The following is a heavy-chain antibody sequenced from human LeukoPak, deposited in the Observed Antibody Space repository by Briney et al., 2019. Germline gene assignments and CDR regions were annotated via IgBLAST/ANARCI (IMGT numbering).Heavy chain of an antibody. CDR1: GGSISSYY. CDR3: ARGDSSGYYTDAFDI. J-gene: IGHJ3*02. Sequence: SETLSLTCTVSGGSISSYYWSWIRQPPGKGLEWIGYIYYSGSTNYNPSLKSRVTISVDTSKNQFSLKLSSVTAADTAVYYCARGDSSGYYTDAFDIWGQGTMVTVSS. CDR2: IYYSGST. D-gene: IGHD3-22*01. V-gene: IGHV4-59*01.